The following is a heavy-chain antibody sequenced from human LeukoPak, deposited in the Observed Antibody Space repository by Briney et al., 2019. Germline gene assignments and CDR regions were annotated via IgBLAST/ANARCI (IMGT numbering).Heavy chain of an antibody. Sequence: SVRVSCTTSGGTFSSYAINWVRQATGQGLEWMGGIIPIFRSTNYVQKFQGRVTISTEQSTNTAYMELRILRSEDTAVYYCARDIPGSSGHFNDAFDMWGQGTMVTVS. CDR1: GGTFSSYA. CDR2: IIPIFRST. V-gene: IGHV1-69*05. CDR3: ARDIPGSSGHFNDAFDM. J-gene: IGHJ3*02. D-gene: IGHD3-22*01.